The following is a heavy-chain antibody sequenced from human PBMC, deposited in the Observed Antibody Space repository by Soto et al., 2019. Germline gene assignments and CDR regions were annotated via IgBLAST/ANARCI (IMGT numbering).Heavy chain of an antibody. CDR2: ISGSGGST. V-gene: IGHV3-23*01. D-gene: IGHD2-15*01. J-gene: IGHJ3*02. CDR3: AKDLSIPSLSGYCSGGSCYSGAFDI. CDR1: GFTFSSYA. Sequence: GGSLRLSCAASGFTFSSYAMSWVRQAPGKGLEWVSAISGSGGSTYYADSVKGRFTISRDNSKNTLYLQMNSLRAEDTAVYYCAKDLSIPSLSGYCSGGSCYSGAFDIWGQGTMVTVSS.